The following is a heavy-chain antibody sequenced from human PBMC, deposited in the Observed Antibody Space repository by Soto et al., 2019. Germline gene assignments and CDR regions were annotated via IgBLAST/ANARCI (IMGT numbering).Heavy chain of an antibody. Sequence: ASVKVSCKASGYTFSNFYIHWIRQAPGQGLEWMGIIDPSAGDTSYPQKFQGRVTMTSDTSTSTVFLDVRSLGSEDTAVYYCARRGTKFGEDTFDIWGQGTLVTVSS. J-gene: IGHJ3*02. V-gene: IGHV1-46*01. D-gene: IGHD3-16*01. CDR3: ARRGTKFGEDTFDI. CDR1: GYTFSNFY. CDR2: IDPSAGDT.